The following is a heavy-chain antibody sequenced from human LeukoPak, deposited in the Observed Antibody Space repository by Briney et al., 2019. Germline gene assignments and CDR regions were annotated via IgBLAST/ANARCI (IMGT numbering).Heavy chain of an antibody. CDR1: GGSLSGDNFS. CDR3: ARGPQKPYHAYDGSCDP. V-gene: IGHV4-30-2*01. CDR2: TYPSGSS. D-gene: IGHD3-10*01. J-gene: IGHJ5*02. Sequence: PSQTLSLTCAVSGGSLSGDNFSWRWVRQPPGRGLEWLGYTYPSGSSYYRPSLRSRVTISIDTSKHQFTFHLTSVTAADTAVYNCARGPQKPYHAYDGSCDPWGQGILVIVSS.